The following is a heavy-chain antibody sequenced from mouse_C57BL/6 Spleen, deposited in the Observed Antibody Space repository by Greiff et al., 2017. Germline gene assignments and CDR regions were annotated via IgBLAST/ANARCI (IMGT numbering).Heavy chain of an antibody. V-gene: IGHV1-50*01. D-gene: IGHD2-5*01. Sequence: QVQLQQPGAELVKPGASVKLSCKASGYTFTSYWMQWVKQRPGQGLEWIGEIDPSDSYTNYNKKFKGKATLTVDTSSSTAYMQRSSLTSEDSAVYYCARYSNAWYFDVWGTGTTVTVSS. CDR1: GYTFTSYW. CDR2: IDPSDSYT. CDR3: ARYSNAWYFDV. J-gene: IGHJ1*03.